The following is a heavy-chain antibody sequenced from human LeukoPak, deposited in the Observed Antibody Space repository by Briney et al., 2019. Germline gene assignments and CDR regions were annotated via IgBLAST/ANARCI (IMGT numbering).Heavy chain of an antibody. CDR1: GFTFSSYS. V-gene: IGHV3-48*04. J-gene: IGHJ6*02. Sequence: GGSLRLSCAASGFTFSSYSMNWVRQAPGKGLEWVSYISSSSSTIYYADSVKGRFTISRDNAKNSLYLQMNSLRAEDTAVYYCARRIAAAAAYYYYGMDVWGQGTTVTVSS. CDR3: ARRIAAAAAYYYYGMDV. CDR2: ISSSSSTI. D-gene: IGHD6-13*01.